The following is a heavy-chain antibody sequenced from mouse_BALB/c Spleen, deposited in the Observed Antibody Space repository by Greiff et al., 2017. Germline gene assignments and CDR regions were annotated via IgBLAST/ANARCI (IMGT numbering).Heavy chain of an antibody. J-gene: IGHJ2*01. CDR3: ARAGHGYCDY. Sequence: EVQVVESGGGLVQPGGSRKLSCAASGFTFSSFGMHWVRQAPEKGLEWVAYISSGSSTIYYADTVKGRFTISRDNPKNTLFLQMTSLRSEDTAMYYCARAGHGYCDYWGQGTTLTVSS. CDR2: ISSGSSTI. CDR1: GFTFSSFG. V-gene: IGHV5-17*02.